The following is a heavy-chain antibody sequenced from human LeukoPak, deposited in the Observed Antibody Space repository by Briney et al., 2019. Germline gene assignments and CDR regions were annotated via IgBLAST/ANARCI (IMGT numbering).Heavy chain of an antibody. CDR1: GFTFDDYA. J-gene: IGHJ6*02. D-gene: IGHD6-6*01. CDR2: ISWNSGSI. V-gene: IGHV3-9*01. Sequence: GRSLRLSCAASGFTFDDYAMHWVRQAPGKGLEWVSGISWNSGSIGYADSVKGRFTTSRDNAKNSLYLQMSSLRAEDTALYYCAKSRIAARRGYYYGMDVWGQGTTVTVSS. CDR3: AKSRIAARRGYYYGMDV.